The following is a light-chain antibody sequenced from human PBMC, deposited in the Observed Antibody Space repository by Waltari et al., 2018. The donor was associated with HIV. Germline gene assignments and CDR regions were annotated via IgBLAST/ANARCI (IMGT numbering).Light chain of an antibody. CDR1: SSNLGSNY. V-gene: IGLV1-47*01. CDR3: AAWDDSLSGYV. Sequence: QSVLTQPPSASGTPGQRVTIPCSGSSSNLGSNYVYWYQQLPGTAPKLLIFRNNQRPSGVPDRFSGSKSGTSASLAISGLRSEDEAEYYCAAWDDSLSGYVFGTGTKVTVL. J-gene: IGLJ1*01. CDR2: RNN.